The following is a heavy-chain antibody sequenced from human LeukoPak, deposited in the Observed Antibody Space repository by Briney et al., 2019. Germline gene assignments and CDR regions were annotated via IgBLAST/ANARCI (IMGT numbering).Heavy chain of an antibody. CDR2: ISSVSRT. CDR3: AKEVPGPGWYTVDY. J-gene: IGHJ4*02. Sequence: GGSLTLSCAASGFTFSTFTLSWFRQAPGKGLEWVSAISSVSRTYYAGSAKGRFAISRDNSENTLFLHMNSLRFEDTAIYYCAKEVPGPGWYTVDYWGQGTLVTVSS. V-gene: IGHV3-23*01. D-gene: IGHD6-19*01. CDR1: GFTFSTFT.